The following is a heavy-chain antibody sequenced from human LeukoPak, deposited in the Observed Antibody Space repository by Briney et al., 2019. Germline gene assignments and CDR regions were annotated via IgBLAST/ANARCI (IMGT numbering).Heavy chain of an antibody. CDR3: GRVDITKHYFDY. V-gene: IGHV4-4*02. D-gene: IGHD5-12*01. Sequence: SETLSLTCTVSGGSISSSNWWSWVRQPPGKGLEWIGEIYHSGSTNYNPSLKSRVTISVDKSKNQFSLKLTSVTAADTAVYYCGRVDITKHYFDYWGQGALVTVSS. CDR2: IYHSGST. CDR1: GGSISSSNW. J-gene: IGHJ4*02.